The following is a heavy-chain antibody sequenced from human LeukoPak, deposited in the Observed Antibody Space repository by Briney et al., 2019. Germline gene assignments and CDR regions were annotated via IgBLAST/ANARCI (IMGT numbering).Heavy chain of an antibody. CDR3: ARGPPPHYYGSAYMDV. CDR1: GGPISSYY. J-gene: IGHJ6*03. V-gene: IGHV4-59*01. CDR2: IYYSGST. Sequence: SETLSLTCTVSGGPISSYYWSWIRQPPGKGLEWIGYIYYSGSTNYNPSLKSRVTISVDTSKNQFSLKLSSVTAADTAVYYCARGPPPHYYGSAYMDVWGKGTTVTVSS. D-gene: IGHD3-10*01.